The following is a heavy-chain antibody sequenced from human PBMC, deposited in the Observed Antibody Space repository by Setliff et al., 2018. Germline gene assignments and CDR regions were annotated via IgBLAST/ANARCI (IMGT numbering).Heavy chain of an antibody. D-gene: IGHD3-10*01. J-gene: IGHJ5*02. CDR2: ISGSGSTI. CDR3: AGLRAPGSHGLDP. CDR1: GFTFSSYS. Sequence: GGSLRLSCAAPGFTFSSYSMNWVRQAPGKGLEWVSYISGSGSTIYYADSVKGRFTISRDNAKTSLYLQTNSLRADDTAVYYCAGLRAPGSHGLDPWGQGTLGTAPQ. V-gene: IGHV3-48*01.